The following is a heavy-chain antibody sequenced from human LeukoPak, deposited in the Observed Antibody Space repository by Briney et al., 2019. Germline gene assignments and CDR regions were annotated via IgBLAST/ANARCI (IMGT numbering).Heavy chain of an antibody. J-gene: IGHJ4*02. Sequence: PGGSLRLSCAASGFTFSSYSMNWVRQAPGKGLEWASSISSSSSYIYYADSVKGRFTISRDNSKNTLYLQMNSLRAEDTALYYCAKDFFGSGSSWYNYFDYWGQGTLVTVSS. V-gene: IGHV3-21*04. CDR3: AKDFFGSGSSWYNYFDY. CDR2: ISSSSSYI. CDR1: GFTFSSYS. D-gene: IGHD6-13*01.